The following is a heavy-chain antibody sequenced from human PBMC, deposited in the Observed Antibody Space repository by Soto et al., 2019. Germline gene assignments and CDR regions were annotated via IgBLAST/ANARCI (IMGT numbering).Heavy chain of an antibody. CDR2: ISAYNGNT. Sequence: ASVKVSCKASGYTFTSYGISWVRQAPGQGLEWMGWISAYNGNTNYAQKLQGRVTMTTDTSTSTAYMELRSLRSDDTAVYYCARDGSMVRGEASKDKPPPWGSWYYYYMDVWGKGTTVTVSS. CDR1: GYTFTSYG. J-gene: IGHJ6*03. D-gene: IGHD3-10*01. V-gene: IGHV1-18*01. CDR3: ARDGSMVRGEASKDKPPPWGSWYYYYMDV.